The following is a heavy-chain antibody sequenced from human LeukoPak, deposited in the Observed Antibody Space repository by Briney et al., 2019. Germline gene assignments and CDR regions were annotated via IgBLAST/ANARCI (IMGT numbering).Heavy chain of an antibody. CDR2: ISGSSTTT. CDR1: GFTFSTYS. CDR3: AREAGSSLDY. D-gene: IGHD6-6*01. J-gene: IGHJ4*02. Sequence: HPGGSLRLSCAASGFTFSTYSMNWVRQAPGKGLEWVSYISGSSTTTYYADSVKGRFTISRDNAKNSLYLQMNSLRAEDTAVYYCAREAGSSLDYWGQGTLVTVSS. V-gene: IGHV3-48*04.